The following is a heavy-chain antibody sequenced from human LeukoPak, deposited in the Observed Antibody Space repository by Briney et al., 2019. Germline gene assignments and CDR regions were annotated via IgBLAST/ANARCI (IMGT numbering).Heavy chain of an antibody. CDR3: ARESGSGRWFDP. CDR1: GFTFSSYA. V-gene: IGHV3-23*01. J-gene: IGHJ5*02. Sequence: GGSLRLSCAASGFTFSSYAMSWVRQAPGKGLEWVSAISGSGGSTYYADSVKGRFSISRDNSKNTLYLQMNSLRAEDTAVYYCARESGSGRWFDPWGQGTLVTVSS. D-gene: IGHD2-15*01. CDR2: ISGSGGST.